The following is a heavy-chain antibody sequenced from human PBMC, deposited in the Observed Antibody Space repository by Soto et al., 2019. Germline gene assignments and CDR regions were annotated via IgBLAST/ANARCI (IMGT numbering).Heavy chain of an antibody. CDR2: ISWNSGSI. Sequence: GGSLRLSCAASGFTFDDYAMHWVRQAPGKGLEWVSGISWNSGSIGYADSVKGRFTISRDNAKNSLYLQMNSLRAEDTALYYCAKDKSGRKTAYYYYYMDVWGKGTTVTVSS. CDR1: GFTFDDYA. J-gene: IGHJ6*03. V-gene: IGHV3-9*01. CDR3: AKDKSGRKTAYYYYYMDV.